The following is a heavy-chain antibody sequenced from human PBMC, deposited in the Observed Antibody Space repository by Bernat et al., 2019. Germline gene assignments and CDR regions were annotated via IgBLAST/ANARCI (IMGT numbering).Heavy chain of an antibody. V-gene: IGHV4-31*03. Sequence: QVQLQESGPGLVKPSQTLSLTCTVSGGSISSGGYYWSWIRHHPGKGLEWIGYIYYSGSTYYNPSLKSRVTISVDTSKNQFSLKLSSVTAADTAVYYCARATFNMVRGVTAFDYWGQGTLVTVSS. J-gene: IGHJ4*02. CDR2: IYYSGST. CDR3: ARATFNMVRGVTAFDY. CDR1: GGSISSGGYY. D-gene: IGHD3-10*01.